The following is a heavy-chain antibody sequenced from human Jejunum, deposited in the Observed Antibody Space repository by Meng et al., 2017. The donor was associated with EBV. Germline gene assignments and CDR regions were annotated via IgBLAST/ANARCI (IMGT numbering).Heavy chain of an antibody. CDR1: RGSFSGYY. CDR3: VRVAFSYTTRSLDS. CDR2: INHSGST. V-gene: IGHV4-34*02. D-gene: IGHD3-16*02. Sequence: QGQLQQWGAGLLKPSETLSLTCAVYRGSFSGYYWSWIRQHPGKGLEWIGEINHSGSTNYNPSLRSRVTISVETSKNQFSLRLNSVTAADTAVYYCVRVAFSYTTRSLDSWGQGTLVTVSS. J-gene: IGHJ4*02.